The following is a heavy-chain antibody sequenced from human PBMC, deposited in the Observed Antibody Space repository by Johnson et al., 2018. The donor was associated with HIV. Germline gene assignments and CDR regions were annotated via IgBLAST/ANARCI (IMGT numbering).Heavy chain of an antibody. CDR3: AGGVAVALDI. J-gene: IGHJ3*02. CDR1: GFTVSTNS. Sequence: VQLVESGGGLVRPGGSLRLSCAASGFTVSTNSMSWVRQAPGKGLEWVSVIYSGDNTLYADSVKGRFIVSRDNSKNTLYVQMNSLGAEDTAVYYFAGGVAVALDIWCPWTMITVSS. CDR2: IYSGDNT. D-gene: IGHD6-19*01. V-gene: IGHV3-66*01.